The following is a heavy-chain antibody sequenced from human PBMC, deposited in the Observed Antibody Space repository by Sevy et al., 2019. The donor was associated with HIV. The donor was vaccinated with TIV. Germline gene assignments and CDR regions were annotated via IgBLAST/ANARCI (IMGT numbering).Heavy chain of an antibody. CDR3: VKEGGGEGGDH. D-gene: IGHD2-21*01. Sequence: GSLRLSCAASGFSFSSYGMHWVRQAPGKGLEWMSYIQYDGSNKDYADSVKGRFTISRDNSKNTLYLQMNSLRVEDTTVFYCVKEGGGEGGDHWGQGTLVTVSS. CDR1: GFSFSSYG. V-gene: IGHV3-30*02. J-gene: IGHJ4*02. CDR2: IQYDGSNK.